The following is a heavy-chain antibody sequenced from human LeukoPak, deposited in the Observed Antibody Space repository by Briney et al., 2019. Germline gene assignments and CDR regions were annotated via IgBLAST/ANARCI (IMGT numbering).Heavy chain of an antibody. J-gene: IGHJ4*02. CDR1: GATFTSST. V-gene: IGHV1-69*13. Sequence: SVKVSCNASGATFTSSTISWLRQPIGQGLEWMGGIIPIFGTANYAQKFQARVTITADESTSTSYMELSRLRSEDTAVYYCARDLNYWGQGTLVTVSS. CDR2: IIPIFGTA. CDR3: ARDLNY.